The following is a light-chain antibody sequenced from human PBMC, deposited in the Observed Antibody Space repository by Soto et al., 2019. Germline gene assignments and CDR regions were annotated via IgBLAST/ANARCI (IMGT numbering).Light chain of an antibody. J-gene: IGLJ1*01. V-gene: IGLV1-44*01. Sequence: QSVLTQSPSASGTPGQRVTILCSGSSSNIGSNTVNWYQQLPGTAPKLLIYSNNQRPSGVPDRFSGSKSGTSASLAISGLQSEDEADYYCAAWDDSLNGSYVFGTGTKVTVL. CDR1: SSNIGSNT. CDR3: AAWDDSLNGSYV. CDR2: SNN.